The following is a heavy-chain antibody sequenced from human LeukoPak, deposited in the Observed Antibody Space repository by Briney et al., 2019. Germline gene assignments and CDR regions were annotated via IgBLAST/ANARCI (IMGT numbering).Heavy chain of an antibody. V-gene: IGHV3-30-3*01. J-gene: IGHJ4*02. D-gene: IGHD2-21*02. CDR3: ARDTRGDYYFDY. Sequence: PGGSLRLSCAASGFTFSSYAMHWVRQAPGKGLEWVAVISYDGSNKYYADSVKGRFTISRDNSKNTLYLQMNSLRAEDTAVYYCARDTRGDYYFDYWGQGTLVTVSP. CDR1: GFTFSSYA. CDR2: ISYDGSNK.